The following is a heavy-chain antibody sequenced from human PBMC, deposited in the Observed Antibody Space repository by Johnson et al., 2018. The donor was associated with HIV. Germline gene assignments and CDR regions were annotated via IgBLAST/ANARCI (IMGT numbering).Heavy chain of an antibody. CDR2: INGDGSST. Sequence: VQLVESGGGLVQPGGSLRLSCATSGFTFSSHWIHWVRQAPVKGLLWVSRINGDGSSTTYADSVMGRFTSSRDNAKNSLYLQMNSLRTEDTAVYYCARAQYYFMRSRDDAFVIWGRGTMVTVSS. J-gene: IGHJ3*02. CDR3: ARAQYYFMRSRDDAFVI. D-gene: IGHD3-10*01. V-gene: IGHV3-74*02. CDR1: GFTFSSHW.